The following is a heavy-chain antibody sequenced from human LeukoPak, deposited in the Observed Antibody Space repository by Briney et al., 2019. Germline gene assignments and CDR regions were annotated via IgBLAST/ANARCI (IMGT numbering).Heavy chain of an antibody. Sequence: SGGSLRLSCAASGFTFSSYSMNWVRQAPGKGLEWVSCISSSSSTTYYADSVKGRFTISRDNAKKSLYLQMNSLRAEDTAVYYCAREGTLSSYYMDVWGQGTLVTVSS. J-gene: IGHJ4*02. CDR2: ISSSSSTT. CDR3: AREGTLSSYYMDV. V-gene: IGHV3-48*01. CDR1: GFTFSSYS. D-gene: IGHD3-10*01.